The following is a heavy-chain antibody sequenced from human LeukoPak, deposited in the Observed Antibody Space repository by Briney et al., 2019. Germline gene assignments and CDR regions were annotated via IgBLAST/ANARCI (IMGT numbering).Heavy chain of an antibody. D-gene: IGHD3-10*01. CDR2: IYYSGST. J-gene: IGHJ5*02. V-gene: IGHV4-39*01. Sequence: PSETLSLTCTVSGGSISSSSYYWGWIRQPPGKGLEWIGSIYYSGSTYYNPSLKSRVTISVGTSKNQFSLKLSSVTAADTAVYYCARRVDYHGSGSQNWFDPWGQGTLVTVSS. CDR3: ARRVDYHGSGSQNWFDP. CDR1: GGSISSSSYY.